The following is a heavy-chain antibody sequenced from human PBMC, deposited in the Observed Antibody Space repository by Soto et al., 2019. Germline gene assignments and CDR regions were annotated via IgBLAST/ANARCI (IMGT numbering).Heavy chain of an antibody. Sequence: EVQLVESGGGLVKPGGSLRLSCAASGFTFSNAWMSWVRQAPGKGLEWVGRIKSKTYGGTTDYAAPVKGRFTISRDDSKNTLKLQTNSLKTEDTAVYYCPTDPYNPRGAVASTPLFYYWGQGTLVTVSS. CDR2: IKSKTYGGTT. J-gene: IGHJ4*02. CDR1: GFTFSNAW. CDR3: PTDPYNPRGAVASTPLFYY. V-gene: IGHV3-15*01. D-gene: IGHD6-19*01.